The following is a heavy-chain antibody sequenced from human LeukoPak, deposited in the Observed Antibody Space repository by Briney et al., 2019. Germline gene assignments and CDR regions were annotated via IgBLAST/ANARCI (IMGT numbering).Heavy chain of an antibody. V-gene: IGHV1-69*13. CDR3: ARLAAAGTLNNWFDP. CDR2: IIPIFGTA. Sequence: SVKVSCKASGGTFSSYAISWVRQAPGQGLEWMGGIIPIFGTANYAQKFQGRVTITADESTSTAYMELSSLRSEDTAVYYCARLAAAGTLNNWFDPWGQGTLVTVSS. CDR1: GGTFSSYA. D-gene: IGHD6-13*01. J-gene: IGHJ5*02.